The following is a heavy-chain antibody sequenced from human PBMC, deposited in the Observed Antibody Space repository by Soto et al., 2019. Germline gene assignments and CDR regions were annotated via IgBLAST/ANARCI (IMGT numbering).Heavy chain of an antibody. CDR3: ARDQNLHGDYSNWFDP. D-gene: IGHD4-17*01. V-gene: IGHV1-69*04. CDR1: GGTFSIYT. CDR2: IIPILGIA. Sequence: SLKVSCKASGGTFSIYTISWVRQAPGQGLEWMGRIIPILGIANYAQKFQGRVTITADKSTSTAYMELSSLRSEDTAVYYCARDQNLHGDYSNWFDPWGQGTLVTVSS. J-gene: IGHJ5*02.